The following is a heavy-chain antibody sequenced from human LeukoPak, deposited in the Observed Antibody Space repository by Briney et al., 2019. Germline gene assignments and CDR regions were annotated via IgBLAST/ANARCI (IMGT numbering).Heavy chain of an antibody. D-gene: IGHD5-24*01. V-gene: IGHV4-61*02. CDR2: IYTSGSN. CDR3: ARGGDGYNSYYFDY. J-gene: IGHJ4*02. Sequence: PSQTLSLTCTVSGGSISSGSYYWSWIPQPAGKGLEWIGRIYTSGSNNYNPALKSRVTISVDTSKNQFSLKLSSVTAADTAVYYCARGGDGYNSYYFDYWGQGTLVTVSS. CDR1: GGSISSGSYY.